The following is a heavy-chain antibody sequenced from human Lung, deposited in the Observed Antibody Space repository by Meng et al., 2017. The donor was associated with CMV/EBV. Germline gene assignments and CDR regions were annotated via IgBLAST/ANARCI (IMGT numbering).Heavy chain of an antibody. CDR1: GYTFTGYY. V-gene: IGHV1-2*02. Sequence: ASVXVSXKASGYTFTGYYMHWVRQAPGQGLEWMGWINPNSGGTNYAQKFQGRVTMTRDTSISTAYMELSRLRSDDTAVYYCARVFGVVVPLEGCMAVWGPGNXV. D-gene: IGHD2-2*01. J-gene: IGHJ6*01. CDR2: INPNSGGT. CDR3: ARVFGVVVPLEGCMAV.